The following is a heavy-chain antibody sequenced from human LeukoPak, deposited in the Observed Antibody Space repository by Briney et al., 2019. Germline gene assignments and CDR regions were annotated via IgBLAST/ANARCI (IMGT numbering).Heavy chain of an antibody. CDR3: ARGPARRWFDP. V-gene: IGHV4-34*01. CDR1: GGSFSDYY. D-gene: IGHD1-14*01. J-gene: IGHJ5*02. CDR2: INHSGRT. Sequence: SETLSLTCAVHGGSFSDYYWSWIRQSPGKGLEWIGEINHSGRTNYNPSLKSRFTISVDTSKNQFSLKLNFVTATDTAVYYCARGPARRWFDPWGQGTLVTVSS.